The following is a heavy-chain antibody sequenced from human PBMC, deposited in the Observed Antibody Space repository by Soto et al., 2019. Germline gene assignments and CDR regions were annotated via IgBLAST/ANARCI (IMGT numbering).Heavy chain of an antibody. CDR2: IYYSGST. J-gene: IGHJ4*02. V-gene: IGHV4-61*01. CDR1: GGSVSSGSYY. CDR3: ARDGDSGSYDYFDY. Sequence: SETLSLTCTVSGGSVSSGSYYWSWIRQPPGKGLEWIGYIYYSGSTNYNPSLKSRVTISVDASKNQFSLKLSSVTAADTAVYYCARDGDSGSYDYFDYWGQGTLVTVSS. D-gene: IGHD1-26*01.